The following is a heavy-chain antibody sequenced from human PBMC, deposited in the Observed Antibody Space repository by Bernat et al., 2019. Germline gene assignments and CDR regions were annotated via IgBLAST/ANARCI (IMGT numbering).Heavy chain of an antibody. J-gene: IGHJ4*02. CDR3: ARGDYDILTGYYTDY. CDR1: GGTISSYY. V-gene: IGHV4-59*01. CDR2: IYYSGST. D-gene: IGHD3-9*01. Sequence: QVQLQESGPGLLKPSETLSLTCTVSGGTISSYYWSWIRQPPGKGLEWIGYIYYSGSTNYNPSLKSRVTMSVDTSKNQFSLKLSSVTAADTAVYYCARGDYDILTGYYTDYWGQGTLVTVSS.